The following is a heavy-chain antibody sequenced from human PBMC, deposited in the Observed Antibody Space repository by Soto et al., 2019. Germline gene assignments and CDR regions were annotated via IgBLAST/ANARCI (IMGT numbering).Heavy chain of an antibody. CDR3: SYVVLLLAYFDY. CDR2: IYYSGST. D-gene: IGHD3-22*01. CDR1: GGSISSGGYY. Sequence: QVQLQESGPGLVKPSQTLSLTCTVSGGSISSGGYYWRWIRQHPGKGLEWIGYIYYSGSTYYIPSLKSRVTISVDTSKNQFSLKLSSVTAADTAVYYCSYVVLLLAYFDYWGQGTLVTVSS. J-gene: IGHJ4*02. V-gene: IGHV4-31*03.